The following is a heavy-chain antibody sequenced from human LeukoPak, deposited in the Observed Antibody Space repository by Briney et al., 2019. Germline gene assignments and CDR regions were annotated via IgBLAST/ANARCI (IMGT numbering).Heavy chain of an antibody. CDR1: GFTFSSYW. V-gene: IGHV3-74*01. D-gene: IGHD6-19*01. CDR3: ARGRRSGWYLDY. J-gene: IGHJ4*02. Sequence: GGSLGLSCAASGFTFSSYWMHWVRQAPGKGLVWVSRINSDGSRTSYADSVKGRFTISRDNAKNTLYLQMNSLRAEDTAVYYCARGRRSGWYLDYWGQGTLVTVSS. CDR2: INSDGSRT.